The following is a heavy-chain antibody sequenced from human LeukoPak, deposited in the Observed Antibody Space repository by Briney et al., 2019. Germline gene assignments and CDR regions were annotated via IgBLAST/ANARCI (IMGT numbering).Heavy chain of an antibody. CDR3: ARGPREQWLVRHGMDV. CDR2: INHSGST. D-gene: IGHD6-19*01. Sequence: PSETLSLTCAVYGGSFSGYYWSWIRQPPGKGLEWIGEINHSGSTNYNPSLKSRVTISVDTSKNQFSLKLSSVTAADTAVYYCARGPREQWLVRHGMDVWGQGTTVTVS. V-gene: IGHV4-34*01. J-gene: IGHJ6*02. CDR1: GGSFSGYY.